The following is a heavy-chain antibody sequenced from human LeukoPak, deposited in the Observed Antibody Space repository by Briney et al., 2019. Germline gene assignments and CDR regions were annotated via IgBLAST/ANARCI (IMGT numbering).Heavy chain of an antibody. V-gene: IGHV3-23*01. CDR2: IGGSGGST. D-gene: IGHD2-2*01. Sequence: PGGSLRRSCAASGFTFSNYAMSWVRQAPGKGLEWVSAIGGSGGSTYYADSVRGRFTISRDNSKNTLYLQMNTLRAEDTAVYYCAKDEYCSSTSCSSAAFDYWGQGTLVTVSS. CDR1: GFTFSNYA. J-gene: IGHJ4*02. CDR3: AKDEYCSSTSCSSAAFDY.